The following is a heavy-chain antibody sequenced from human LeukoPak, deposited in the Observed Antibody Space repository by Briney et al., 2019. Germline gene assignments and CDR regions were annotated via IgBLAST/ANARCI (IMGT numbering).Heavy chain of an antibody. Sequence: GASVKVSCKASGYTFTGYYMHWVRQAPGQGLEWMGWINPNSGGTNYAQKFQGRVTMTRDTSISTAYMELSRLRSDDAAVYYCASLPLDIVVVPAAHADAFDIWGQGTMVTVSS. CDR3: ASLPLDIVVVPAAHADAFDI. CDR2: INPNSGGT. D-gene: IGHD2-2*03. J-gene: IGHJ3*02. V-gene: IGHV1-2*02. CDR1: GYTFTGYY.